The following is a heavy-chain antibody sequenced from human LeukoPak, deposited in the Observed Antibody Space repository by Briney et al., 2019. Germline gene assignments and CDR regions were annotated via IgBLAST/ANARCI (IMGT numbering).Heavy chain of an antibody. J-gene: IGHJ4*02. V-gene: IGHV3-64*04. D-gene: IGHD1-26*01. CDR2: ISSNGGST. CDR3: AREIYYRFDY. Sequence: GGSLRLSCSASGFTFSSYAMHWVRQAPGEGLEYVSAISSNGGSTYYADSVKGRFTISRDNAKNTLYLQMNSLRAEDTAVYYCAREIYYRFDYWGQGTLGTVSS. CDR1: GFTFSSYA.